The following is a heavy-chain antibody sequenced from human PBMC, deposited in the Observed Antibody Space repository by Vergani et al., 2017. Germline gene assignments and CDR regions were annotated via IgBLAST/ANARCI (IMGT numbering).Heavy chain of an antibody. CDR1: GGSISSGGYS. CDR2: IYHSGST. J-gene: IGHJ4*02. CDR3: ARFVVAADYFDY. D-gene: IGHD2-15*01. V-gene: IGHV4-30-2*01. Sequence: QLQLQESGSGLVKPSQTLSLTCAVSGGSISSGGYSWSWIRQPPGKGLDWIGYIYHSGSTYYNPSLRSRVTISVERSKNQFSLKLSSVTAAATAVYYCARFVVAADYFDYWGQGTLVTVSS.